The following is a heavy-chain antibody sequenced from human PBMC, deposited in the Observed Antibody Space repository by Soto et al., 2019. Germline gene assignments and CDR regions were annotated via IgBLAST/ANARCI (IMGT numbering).Heavy chain of an antibody. CDR2: ITSSSSYT. D-gene: IGHD3-16*01. CDR1: GLTFGDYY. J-gene: IGHJ4*02. CDR3: ARGLGGSFGVPTFDY. Sequence: GGSLRLSCAASGLTFGDYYMSWIRQAPGKGLEWVSYITSSSSYTNYADSVKGRFTISRDNAKNSLYLQMNSLRAEDTAVYYCARGLGGSFGVPTFDYWGQGILVTVSS. V-gene: IGHV3-11*03.